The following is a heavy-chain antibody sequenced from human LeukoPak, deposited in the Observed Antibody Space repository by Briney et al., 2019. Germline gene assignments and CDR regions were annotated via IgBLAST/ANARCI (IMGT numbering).Heavy chain of an antibody. CDR1: GYTFTSYY. D-gene: IGHD2-15*01. J-gene: IGHJ4*02. Sequence: ASVKVSCKASGYTFTSYYMHWVRQAPGQGLEWMGIINPSGGSTSYAQKFQGRVTMTRDTSTSTVYMELSSLRSEDTAVYYCARDVDPEPALTYYFDYWGQGTLVTVSS. V-gene: IGHV1-46*01. CDR2: INPSGGST. CDR3: ARDVDPEPALTYYFDY.